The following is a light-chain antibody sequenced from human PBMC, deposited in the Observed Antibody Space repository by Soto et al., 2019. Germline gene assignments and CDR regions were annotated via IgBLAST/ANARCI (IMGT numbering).Light chain of an antibody. CDR2: AAS. CDR1: QGIRND. J-gene: IGKJ1*01. Sequence: AIQMTQSPSSLSASVGDRVTITCRASQGIRNDLGWYQQKPGKAPKLLIYAASSLQSGVPSRFSGSGSGTDFTLTISSLQSEDFAVYYCQQYNNWPETFGQGTKVEIK. V-gene: IGKV1-6*01. CDR3: QQYNNWPET.